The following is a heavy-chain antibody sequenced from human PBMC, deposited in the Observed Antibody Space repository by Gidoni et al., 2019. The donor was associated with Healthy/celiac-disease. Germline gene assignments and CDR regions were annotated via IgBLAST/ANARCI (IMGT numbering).Heavy chain of an antibody. Sequence: APGKGLEWVSAISGSGGSTYYADSVKGRFTISRDNSKNTLYLQMNSLRAEDTAVYYCAKDGGGWYYFDYWGQGTLVTVSS. D-gene: IGHD6-19*01. V-gene: IGHV3-23*01. CDR2: ISGSGGST. CDR3: AKDGGGWYYFDY. J-gene: IGHJ4*02.